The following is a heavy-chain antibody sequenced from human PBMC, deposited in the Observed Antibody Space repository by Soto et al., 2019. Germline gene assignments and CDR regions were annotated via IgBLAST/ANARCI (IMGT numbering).Heavy chain of an antibody. J-gene: IGHJ4*02. V-gene: IGHV4-59*01. Sequence: RSLTCTVSGGSISDFYWSWIRQPPGKGLEWIGYIYYSGSTNYNPSLKSRVTISVDTSKNQFSLNLRSMSPADTAVYYCARVGGLAARTFDYWGPGTLVTVSS. CDR1: GGSISDFY. D-gene: IGHD6-6*01. CDR2: IYYSGST. CDR3: ARVGGLAARTFDY.